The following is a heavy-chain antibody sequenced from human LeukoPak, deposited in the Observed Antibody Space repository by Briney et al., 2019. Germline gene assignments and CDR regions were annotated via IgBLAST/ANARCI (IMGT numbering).Heavy chain of an antibody. CDR1: GDSISTYY. J-gene: IGHJ4*02. Sequence: SETLSLTCTVSGDSISTYYWSWIRQSAGKGLEWIGRIHTSGSTNYNPSLKSRVTMSVDTSKTQFSMKVTSVTAADTGVYYCARAPEFSSGWLLDYWGQGSLVTVSS. CDR3: ARAPEFSSGWLLDY. D-gene: IGHD6-19*01. V-gene: IGHV4-4*07. CDR2: IHTSGST.